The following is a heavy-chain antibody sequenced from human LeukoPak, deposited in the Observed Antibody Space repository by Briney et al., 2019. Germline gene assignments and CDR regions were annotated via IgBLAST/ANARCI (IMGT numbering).Heavy chain of an antibody. CDR1: GYTFTNYG. D-gene: IGHD3-22*01. J-gene: IGHJ4*02. Sequence: ASVKVSCKASGYTFTNYGISWVRQAPGQGLEWMGWISAYNGNTNYAQKLQGRVTMTTDTSTSTAYMELRSLTSDDTAVYYCASGSYYYDSSGLDYWGQGTLATVSS. CDR2: ISAYNGNT. CDR3: ASGSYYYDSSGLDY. V-gene: IGHV1-18*01.